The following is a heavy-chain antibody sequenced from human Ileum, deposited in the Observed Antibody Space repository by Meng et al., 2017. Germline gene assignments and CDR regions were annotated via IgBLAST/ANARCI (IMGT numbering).Heavy chain of an antibody. Sequence: VQPGEAGGGLIQPGGSQSLSCAASGFIVSRTFMAWVRQAPGKGLEWVSIIHSGGNTYYADSVKGRFTISRDNSKNTVYLQMNSLRAEDTAIYYCASGHLDYWGQGTLVTVSS. V-gene: IGHV3-53*01. CDR1: GFIVSRTF. J-gene: IGHJ4*02. CDR2: IHSGGNT. CDR3: ASGHLDY.